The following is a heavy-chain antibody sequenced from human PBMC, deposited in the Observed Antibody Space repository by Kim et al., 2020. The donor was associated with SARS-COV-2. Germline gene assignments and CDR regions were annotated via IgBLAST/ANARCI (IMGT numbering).Heavy chain of an antibody. V-gene: IGHV4-59*12. Sequence: SETLSLTCTVSGDSISNYYWSWIRQSPGKGLEWIGYILYSGSPNYNPSFKSLVTISVDTSRNQFSLKLSSVTAADTAVYYCAKGQGPIGNWFDPWGQGILVAVSS. CDR3: AKGQGPIGNWFDP. CDR1: GDSISNYY. CDR2: ILYSGSP. D-gene: IGHD3-3*01. J-gene: IGHJ5*02.